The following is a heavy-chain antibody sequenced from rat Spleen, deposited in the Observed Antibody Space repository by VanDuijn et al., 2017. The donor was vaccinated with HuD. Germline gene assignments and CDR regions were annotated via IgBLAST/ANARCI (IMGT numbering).Heavy chain of an antibody. CDR1: GFTFSNYG. J-gene: IGHJ1*01. CDR2: ISYDGSST. V-gene: IGHV5-29*01. Sequence: EVQLVESGGGLVQPGRSLKLSCAASGFTFSNYGMAWVRQAPTKGLEWVATISYDGSSTYYRDSVKGRFTISRDNAKSTLYLQMDSLRPEETATYYCARRGYLSNWYFDFLGPVIMVTVSS. D-gene: IGHD1-11*01. CDR3: ARRGYLSNWYFDF.